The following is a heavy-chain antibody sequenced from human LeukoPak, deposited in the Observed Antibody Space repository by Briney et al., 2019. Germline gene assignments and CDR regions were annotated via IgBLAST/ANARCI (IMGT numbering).Heavy chain of an antibody. D-gene: IGHD2-15*01. CDR1: GGSISSGGYY. J-gene: IGHJ6*03. Sequence: ASETLSLTCTVSGGSISSGGYYWSWIRQHPGKGLEWIGYIYYSGSTYYNPSLKSRATISVDTSKNQFSLKLSSVTAADTAVYYCARHARYCSGGSCYSYYYYMDVWGKGTTVTVSS. CDR3: ARHARYCSGGSCYSYYYYMDV. CDR2: IYYSGST. V-gene: IGHV4-31*03.